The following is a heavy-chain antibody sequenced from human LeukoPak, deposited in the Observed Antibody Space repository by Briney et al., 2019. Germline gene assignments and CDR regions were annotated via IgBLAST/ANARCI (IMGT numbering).Heavy chain of an antibody. Sequence: ASVKVSCKASGYTFTSYGISRVRQAPGQGLEWMGWISAYNGNTNYAQKLQGRVTMTTDTSTGTAYMELRSLRSDDTAVYYCARSYSSTSCPFNWFDPWGQGTLVTVSS. J-gene: IGHJ5*02. D-gene: IGHD2-2*01. CDR3: ARSYSSTSCPFNWFDP. CDR1: GYTFTSYG. V-gene: IGHV1-18*01. CDR2: ISAYNGNT.